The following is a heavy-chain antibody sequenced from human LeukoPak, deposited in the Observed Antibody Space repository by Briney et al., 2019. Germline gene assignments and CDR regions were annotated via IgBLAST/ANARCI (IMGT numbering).Heavy chain of an antibody. CDR1: GYTLTDYY. D-gene: IGHD1-14*01. Sequence: ASVKVSCKASGYTLTDYYMHWVRQAPGQGLEWMGWINPKSGDTNYAQKFQGRVTMTSDTSISTAYMEVSRLRSDDTAVYYCARGGIIKTFDYWGQGTLVTVSS. CDR2: INPKSGDT. V-gene: IGHV1-2*02. J-gene: IGHJ4*02. CDR3: ARGGIIKTFDY.